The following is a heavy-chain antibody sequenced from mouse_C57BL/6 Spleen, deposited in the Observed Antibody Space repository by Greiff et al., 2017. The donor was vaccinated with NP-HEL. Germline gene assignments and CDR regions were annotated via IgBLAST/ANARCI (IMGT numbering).Heavy chain of an antibody. Sequence: VQLQQSGPELVKPGASVKISCKASGYAFSSSWMNWVKQRPGKGLEWIGRIYPGDGDTNYNGKFKGKATLTADKSASTAYMHLSSLTSEDSAVYFCARDYYGSNYFDYWGQGTTLTVSS. CDR2: IYPGDGDT. CDR1: GYAFSSSW. V-gene: IGHV1-82*01. J-gene: IGHJ2*01. D-gene: IGHD1-1*01. CDR3: ARDYYGSNYFDY.